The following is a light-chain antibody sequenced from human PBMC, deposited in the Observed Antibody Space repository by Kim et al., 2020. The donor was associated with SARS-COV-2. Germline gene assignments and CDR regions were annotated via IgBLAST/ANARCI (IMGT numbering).Light chain of an antibody. CDR1: SSDVGGYKF. Sequence: QSALTQPASVSGSPGQSITISCTGTSSDVGGYKFVSWYQQHPGKAPKLMIYDVSNRPSGVSNRFSGSKSGNTASLTISGLQVEDEADYYCSSYTSRITYVFGGGTKVTVL. J-gene: IGLJ1*01. V-gene: IGLV2-14*03. CDR2: DVS. CDR3: SSYTSRITYV.